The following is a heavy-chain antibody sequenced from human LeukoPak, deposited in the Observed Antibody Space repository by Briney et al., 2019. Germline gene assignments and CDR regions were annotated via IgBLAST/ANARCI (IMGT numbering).Heavy chain of an antibody. J-gene: IGHJ4*02. CDR3: ARADIVVVPAAHIGGADY. V-gene: IGHV1-69*01. D-gene: IGHD2-2*01. CDR2: IIPIFGTA. CDR1: GGTFSSYA. Sequence: SVNVSCKASGGTFSSYAISWVRQAPGQGLEWMGGIIPIFGTANYAQKFQGRVTIIADESTSTAYMELSSLRSEDTAVYYCARADIVVVPAAHIGGADYWGQGTLVTVSS.